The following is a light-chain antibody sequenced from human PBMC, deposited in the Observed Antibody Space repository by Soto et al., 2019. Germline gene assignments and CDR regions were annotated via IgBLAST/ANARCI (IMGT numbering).Light chain of an antibody. J-gene: IGKJ4*01. CDR2: ATS. Sequence: IVMTQSPSSLSASVGDIVTIACRAGQSISSCLACYQQKPWKAPKLLIYATSTLQSGVPSRFSGSGSGTEFTLTISSLQAEDFATYFCQESYTTPAVSFGGGTKVDI. CDR1: QSISSC. CDR3: QESYTTPAVS. V-gene: IGKV1-39*01.